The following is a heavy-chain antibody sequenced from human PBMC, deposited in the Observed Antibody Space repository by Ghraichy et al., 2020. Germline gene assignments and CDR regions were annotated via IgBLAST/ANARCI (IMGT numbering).Heavy chain of an antibody. V-gene: IGHV4-34*01. J-gene: IGHJ4*02. Sequence: SETLSLTCAVSGGSFSGYYFTWIRQSPGKGLEWIGYIYHGGRTNYNPSLKSRVTVSLDTTKFHFSLQLTSVTAADAAVYYCVTKEGTEGLIDYWGRGTLHTV. CDR2: IYHGGRT. D-gene: IGHD3-10*01. CDR3: VTKEGTEGLIDY. CDR1: GGSFSGYY.